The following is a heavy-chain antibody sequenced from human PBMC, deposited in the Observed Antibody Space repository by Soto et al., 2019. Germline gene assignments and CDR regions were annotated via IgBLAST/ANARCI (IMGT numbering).Heavy chain of an antibody. CDR2: IYYSGST. V-gene: IGHV4-61*01. Sequence: SETLSLTCTVSGAYVSSGTYYWSWIRQPPGKGLEWIGDIYYSGSTKYNPSLQSQVTISVDTSNNQFSLKLSSVTAADTAVYFCSRGPPRVHWFDPWGQGTLVTVSS. CDR3: SRGPPRVHWFDP. CDR1: GAYVSSGTYY. J-gene: IGHJ5*02.